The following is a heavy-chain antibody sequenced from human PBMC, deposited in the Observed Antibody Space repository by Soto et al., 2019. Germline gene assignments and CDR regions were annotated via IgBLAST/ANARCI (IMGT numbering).Heavy chain of an antibody. CDR1: GASIISSNW. D-gene: IGHD6-13*01. CDR3: ARGGSSWYLASS. V-gene: IGHV4-4*02. Sequence: TLSLTCAFSGASIISSNWWSWVRQPPGKGLEWIGEIYHSGSTNYNPSLKSRVTISVDKSKNQFSLKLSSVTAADTAVYYCARGGSSWYLASSWGQGTLVTVSS. CDR2: IYHSGST. J-gene: IGHJ5*02.